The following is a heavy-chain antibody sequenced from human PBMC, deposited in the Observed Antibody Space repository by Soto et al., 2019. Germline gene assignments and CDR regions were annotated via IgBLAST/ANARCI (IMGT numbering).Heavy chain of an antibody. Sequence: SETLSLTCTVSGGSISSYYWNWVRQPAGEGLEWIGRIYSSASTNYNPSLKSRVTMSVDTSKNQFSLKLTSVTAADTAVYYCARSRTSDTSNYYYYFYDWGQGALVTVSS. CDR3: ARSRTSDTSNYYYYFYD. CDR1: GGSISSYY. D-gene: IGHD3-22*01. CDR2: IYSSAST. J-gene: IGHJ4*02. V-gene: IGHV4-4*07.